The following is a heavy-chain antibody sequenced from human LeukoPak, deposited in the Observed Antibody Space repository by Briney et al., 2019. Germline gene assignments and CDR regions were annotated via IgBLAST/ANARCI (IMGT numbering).Heavy chain of an antibody. V-gene: IGHV3-53*01. J-gene: IGHJ4*02. CDR1: GFTVSSNY. CDR3: ARDGSVVGATWRYFDY. CDR2: IYSGGST. Sequence: PGGSLRLSCAASGFTVSSNYMSWVRQAPGKGLEWVSVIYSGGSTYYADSVKARFTISRDNSKNTLYLQMNSLRAEDTAVYYCARDGSVVGATWRYFDYWGQGTLVTVSS. D-gene: IGHD1-26*01.